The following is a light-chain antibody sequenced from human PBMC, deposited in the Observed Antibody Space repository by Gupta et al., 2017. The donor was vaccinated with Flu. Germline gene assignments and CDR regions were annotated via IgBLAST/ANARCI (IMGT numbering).Light chain of an antibody. CDR1: SSDVGGYNY. CDR2: EVI. CDR3: SSYTSSNSLE. V-gene: IGLV2-14*01. J-gene: IGLJ3*02. Sequence: SITISCTGTSSDVGGYNYVSWYQHHPGKAPKLTIYEVINRPSGVSNRFSGSKSGNTASLTISGLQAEDEADYYCSSYTSSNSLEFGGGTKLTVL.